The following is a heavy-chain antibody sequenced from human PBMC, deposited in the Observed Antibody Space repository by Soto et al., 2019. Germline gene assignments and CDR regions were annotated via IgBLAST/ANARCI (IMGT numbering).Heavy chain of an antibody. CDR1: GGSISSYY. CDR2: IYYSGST. D-gene: IGHD4-17*01. J-gene: IGHJ6*03. Sequence: SETLSLTCTVSGGSISSYYWSWIRQPPGKGLEWIGYIYYSGSTNYNPSLKSRVTISVDTSKNQFSLKLSSVTAADTAVYYCARLDGDYFGSYYYYIDVWGKGTTVTVSS. CDR3: ARLDGDYFGSYYYYIDV. V-gene: IGHV4-59*08.